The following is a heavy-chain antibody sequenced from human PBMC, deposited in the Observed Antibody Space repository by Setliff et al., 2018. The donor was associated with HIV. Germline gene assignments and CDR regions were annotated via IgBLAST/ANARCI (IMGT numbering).Heavy chain of an antibody. CDR2: ISAYNGNT. V-gene: IGHV1-18*01. CDR1: GYTFTSYG. Sequence: ASVKVSCKASGYTFTSYGISWVRQAPGQGLEWMGWISAYNGNTNYAQKLQGRVTMTTDTSTSTAHMELRSLRSDDTAVYYCARDSEWGSYIFWTFDIWGQGTVVTVSS. D-gene: IGHD1-26*01. CDR3: ARDSEWGSYIFWTFDI. J-gene: IGHJ3*02.